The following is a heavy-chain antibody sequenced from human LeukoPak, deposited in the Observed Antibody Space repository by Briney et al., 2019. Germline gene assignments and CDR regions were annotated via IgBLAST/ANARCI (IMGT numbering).Heavy chain of an antibody. CDR2: IYPADSNT. V-gene: IGHV5-51*01. CDR1: GYSFTSYL. J-gene: IGHJ4*02. D-gene: IGHD4-23*01. CDR3: ARRGYGGKHFDY. Sequence: GESLKISWQGSGYSFTSYLLGWVRQMPGKGLGWMGTIYPADSNTRFSPSFQGQVTTSANKSTRTAYLQCSRLKASDTAMYYGARRGYGGKHFDYWGQGKLVTVSS.